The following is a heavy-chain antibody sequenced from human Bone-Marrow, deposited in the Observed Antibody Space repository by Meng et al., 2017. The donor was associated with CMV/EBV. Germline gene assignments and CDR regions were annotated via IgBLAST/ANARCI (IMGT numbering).Heavy chain of an antibody. J-gene: IGHJ1*01. CDR2: IRYDGSSE. Sequence: GESLKISCAASGFTFSNYGMHWVRQAPGKGLEWVAFIRYDGSSEYYADSLKGRFTISRDNSKNTLYLQMNSLKSEDTAVYYCATDGRGLWFGEHWGQGTLVTVSS. V-gene: IGHV3-30*02. CDR1: GFTFSNYG. CDR3: ATDGRGLWFGEH. D-gene: IGHD3-10*01.